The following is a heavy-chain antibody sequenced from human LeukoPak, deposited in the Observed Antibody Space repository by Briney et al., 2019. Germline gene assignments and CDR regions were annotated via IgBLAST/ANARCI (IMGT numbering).Heavy chain of an antibody. J-gene: IGHJ4*02. CDR1: EFSFSTYA. CDR3: AKADHYYDSSGYYY. D-gene: IGHD3-22*01. V-gene: IGHV3-30*04. Sequence: GRSLRLSCAASEFSFSTYAMHWVRQAPGKGLEWVAFISSDGRIKYYADSVKGRFTISRDNSKNTLYLQMNSLRAEDTAVYYCAKADHYYDSSGYYYWGQGTLVTVSS. CDR2: ISSDGRIK.